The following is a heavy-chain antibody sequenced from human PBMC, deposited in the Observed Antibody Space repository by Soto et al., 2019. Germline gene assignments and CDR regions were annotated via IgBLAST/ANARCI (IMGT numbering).Heavy chain of an antibody. J-gene: IGHJ4*02. CDR1: GFTVSNNY. CDR3: APQRGGGGY. D-gene: IGHD6-25*01. V-gene: IGHV3-53*01. CDR2: IYSGGYT. Sequence: EVQLVESGGGLIQPGGSLRLSCAVSGFTVSNNYMSWVRQAPGKGLEGVSVIYSGGYTAYGDSVKGRFTISRDNSKNPLYFKMNSRRADDRAFFYCAPQRGGGGYWGQGTLVTVSS.